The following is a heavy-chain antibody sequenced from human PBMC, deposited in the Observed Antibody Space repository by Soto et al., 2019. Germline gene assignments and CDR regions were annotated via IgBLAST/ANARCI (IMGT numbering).Heavy chain of an antibody. D-gene: IGHD4-17*01. CDR3: ASTDYGDYGGY. CDR1: GGSISSSSYY. CDR2: IYYSGST. J-gene: IGHJ4*02. Sequence: QLQLQESGPGLVKPSETLSLTCTVSGGSISSSSYYWGWIRQPPGKGLEWIGSIYYSGSTYYNPSLKSRAPIPEDTSKNQSPLKLSSVPAEDRAVYYCASTDYGDYGGYWGQGTLVPVSS. V-gene: IGHV4-39*01.